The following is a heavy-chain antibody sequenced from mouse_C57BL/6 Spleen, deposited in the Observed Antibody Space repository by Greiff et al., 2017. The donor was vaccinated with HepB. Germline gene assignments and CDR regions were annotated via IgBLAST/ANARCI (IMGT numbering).Heavy chain of an antibody. CDR1: GFTFSNYW. Sequence: DVKLVESGGGLVQPGGSMKLSCVASGFTFSNYWMNWVRQSPEKGLEWVAQIRLKSDNYATHYAESVKGRFTISRDDSKSSVYLQMNNLRAEDTGIYYCTGGGYGNFHWYFDVWGTGTTVTVSS. J-gene: IGHJ1*03. CDR3: TGGGYGNFHWYFDV. CDR2: IRLKSDNYAT. V-gene: IGHV6-3*01. D-gene: IGHD2-1*01.